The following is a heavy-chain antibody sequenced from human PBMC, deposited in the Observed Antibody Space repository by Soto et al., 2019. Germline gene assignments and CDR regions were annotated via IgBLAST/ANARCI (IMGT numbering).Heavy chain of an antibody. CDR3: ARAGGWPPYYYYMDV. CDR2: ISSSSSTI. D-gene: IGHD1-26*01. CDR1: GFTFSSYS. J-gene: IGHJ6*03. V-gene: IGHV3-48*01. Sequence: GGSLRLSCAASGFTFSSYSMNWVRQAPGKGLEWVSYISSSSSTIYYADSGKGRFTISRDNAMNSLYLQMNSLRAEDTAVYYCARAGGWPPYYYYMDVWGKGTTVTVSS.